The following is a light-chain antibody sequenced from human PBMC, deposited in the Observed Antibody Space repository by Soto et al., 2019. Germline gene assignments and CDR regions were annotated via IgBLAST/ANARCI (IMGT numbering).Light chain of an antibody. CDR1: SSDVGGYNY. V-gene: IGLV2-8*01. CDR2: EVS. CDR3: SPYSGTNYHYV. Sequence: QSVLSQPPSASWSFGQSVTISCTGTSSDVGGYNYVSWYQQHPGKAPKLMIYEVSERPSGVPDRFSGSKSGNTASLTVSGLQADDEADYYCSPYSGTNYHYVFGTGTKVTVL. J-gene: IGLJ1*01.